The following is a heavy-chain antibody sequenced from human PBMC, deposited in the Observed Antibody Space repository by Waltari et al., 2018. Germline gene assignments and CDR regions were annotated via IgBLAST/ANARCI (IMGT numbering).Heavy chain of an antibody. Sequence: QVQLQQWGAGLLKPSETLSLTCAVSGGSFSGYYWSWLRQPPGKGLEWIGEINHSGSTNYNPSLKSRVTISVDTSKNQFSLKLSSVTAADTAVYYCARGHKTVLYYYYGMDVWGQGTTVTVSS. V-gene: IGHV4-34*01. CDR2: INHSGST. CDR3: ARGHKTVLYYYYGMDV. J-gene: IGHJ6*02. CDR1: GGSFSGYY.